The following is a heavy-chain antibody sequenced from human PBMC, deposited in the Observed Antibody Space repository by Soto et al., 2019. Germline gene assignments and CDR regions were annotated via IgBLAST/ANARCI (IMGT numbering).Heavy chain of an antibody. CDR3: ATGFYSSSIDP. J-gene: IGHJ5*02. Sequence: QVQLVESGGGVVQPGTSLRLSCAASGFTFATYGMHWVRQPPGKGLQWVAVTRYDGSENFYGDSVKGRFTISRDSSKNTLNLQMDSLTAEDTAVYYCATGFYSSSIDPWGQGTLVTVPS. CDR2: TRYDGSEN. CDR1: GFTFATYG. D-gene: IGHD3-22*01. V-gene: IGHV3-33*01.